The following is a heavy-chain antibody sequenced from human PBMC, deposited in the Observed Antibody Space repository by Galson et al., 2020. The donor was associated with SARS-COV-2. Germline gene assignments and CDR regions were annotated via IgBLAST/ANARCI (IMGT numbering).Heavy chain of an antibody. J-gene: IGHJ4*02. D-gene: IGHD6-19*01. CDR3: ARQSEAVAGETIDY. CDR1: GGSISSYY. CDR2: IYASGST. Sequence: ETSETLSLTCTVSGGSISSYYWSWIRQPAGKGLEWIGRIYASGSTNYNPSLKSRVTMSVDTSKNQFSLKLSSVTAADTAVYYCARQSEAVAGETIDYWGQGTLVTVSS. V-gene: IGHV4-4*07.